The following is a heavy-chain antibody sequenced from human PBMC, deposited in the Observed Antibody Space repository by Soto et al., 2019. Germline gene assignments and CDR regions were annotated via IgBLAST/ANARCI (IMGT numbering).Heavy chain of an antibody. J-gene: IGHJ4*02. Sequence: EVQLVESGGGLVQPGGSLRLSCAASDFSFKSYTMSWVRQAPGKALEWVSFIGAAGITIYYADSVRGRFTISRDNAKNSLYLQMNSLTDEDTAIYYCARGFGLSYGLDFFDFWGQGTLVTVSS. CDR2: IGAAGITI. CDR1: DFSFKSYT. V-gene: IGHV3-48*02. D-gene: IGHD3-3*01. CDR3: ARGFGLSYGLDFFDF.